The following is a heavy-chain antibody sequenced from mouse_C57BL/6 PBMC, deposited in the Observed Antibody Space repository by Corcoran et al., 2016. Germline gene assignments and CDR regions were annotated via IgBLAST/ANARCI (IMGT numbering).Heavy chain of an antibody. CDR2: ISYDGSN. D-gene: IGHD1-1*01. CDR1: GYSITSGYY. Sequence: DVQLQESGPGLVKPSQSLSLTCSVTGYSITSGYYWNWIRQFPGNKLEWMGYISYDGSNNYNPSLKNRISITRDTSKNQFFLKLNSVTTEDTATYYCARDRGSSHWYFDVWGTGTTVTVSS. V-gene: IGHV3-6*01. J-gene: IGHJ1*03. CDR3: ARDRGSSHWYFDV.